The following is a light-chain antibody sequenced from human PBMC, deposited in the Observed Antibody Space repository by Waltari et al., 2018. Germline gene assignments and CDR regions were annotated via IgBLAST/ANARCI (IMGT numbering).Light chain of an antibody. CDR2: ETS. V-gene: IGKV3-11*01. CDR3: QQGSILPLT. CDR1: ESVFNY. J-gene: IGKJ4*01. Sequence: EIVLTQSPVTLSLSAGERATLSCRASESVFNYLAWYQQKPGQSPRLLIYETSTRATGIPARFSGSGSGTDFTLTISNLEAEDFALYYCQQGSILPLTFGGGTKVEIK.